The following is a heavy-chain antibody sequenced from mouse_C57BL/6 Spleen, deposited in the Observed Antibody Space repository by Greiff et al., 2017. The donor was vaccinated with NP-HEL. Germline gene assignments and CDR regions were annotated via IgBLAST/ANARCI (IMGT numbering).Heavy chain of an antibody. J-gene: IGHJ1*03. V-gene: IGHV1-74*01. CDR3: APITTVVGPWYFDV. Sequence: VKLQQPGAELVKPGASVKVSCKASGYTFTSYWMHWVKQRPGQGLEWIGRIHPSDSDTNYNQKFKGKATLTVDKSSSTAYMQLSSLTSEDSAVYYCAPITTVVGPWYFDVWGIGTTVTVSS. CDR2: IHPSDSDT. D-gene: IGHD1-1*01. CDR1: GYTFTSYW.